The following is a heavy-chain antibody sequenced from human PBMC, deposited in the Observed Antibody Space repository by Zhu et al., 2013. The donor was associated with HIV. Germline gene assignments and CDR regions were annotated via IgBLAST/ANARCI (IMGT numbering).Heavy chain of an antibody. CDR3: ARDRSGSLYYFDL. D-gene: IGHD1-26*01. CDR2: INPNTGGT. CDR1: GYTFIGHY. Sequence: QVQLVQSGAEVKKPGASVKVSCRASGYTFIGHYMHWVRQAPGQGLEWMGWINPNTGGTKYAQKFQGRVTVTRDTSISTGYMELSRLKSDDTAVYYCARDRSGSLYYFDLWGRGTLVTVS. V-gene: IGHV1-2*02. J-gene: IGHJ2*01.